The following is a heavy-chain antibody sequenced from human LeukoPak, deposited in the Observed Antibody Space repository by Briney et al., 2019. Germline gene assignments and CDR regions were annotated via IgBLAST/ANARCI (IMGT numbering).Heavy chain of an antibody. J-gene: IGHJ4*02. CDR1: GFTFSTYW. Sequence: GGSLRLSCAASGFTFSTYWMHWVRQAPGKGLVWVSRISSDVHSASYADSVKGRFTISRDNAKNTLYLQMNSLRDEDTAVYYCARASPVNGDYVDIDSWGQGTLVTVSS. CDR3: ARASPVNGDYVDIDS. V-gene: IGHV3-74*01. D-gene: IGHD4-17*01. CDR2: ISSDVHSA.